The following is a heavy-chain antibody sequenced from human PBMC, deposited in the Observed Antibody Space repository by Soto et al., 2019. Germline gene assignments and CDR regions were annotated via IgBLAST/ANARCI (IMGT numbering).Heavy chain of an antibody. CDR3: ARALRYGSGSYYEYYFDY. D-gene: IGHD3-10*01. CDR1: GYTFPSYD. Sequence: ASVKVYCKASGYTFPSYDINWLRQATGQGLEWMGWMNPNSGNTGYAQKFQGRVTMTRNTSISTAYMELSNLRSEDTAVYYCARALRYGSGSYYEYYFDYWGQGTLVTVSS. CDR2: MNPNSGNT. V-gene: IGHV1-8*01. J-gene: IGHJ4*02.